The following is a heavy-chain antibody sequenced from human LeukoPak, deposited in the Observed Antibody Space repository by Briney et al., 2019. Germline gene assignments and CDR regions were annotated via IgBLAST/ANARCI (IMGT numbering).Heavy chain of an antibody. CDR1: GGSISSYY. Sequence: PSETLSLTCTVSGGSISSYYWSWIRQPPGKGLEWIGYIYYSGSTNYNPFLKSRVTISVDTSKNQFSLKLSSVTAADTAVYYCAREPHYDILTDDAFDIWGQGTMVTVSS. D-gene: IGHD3-9*01. CDR2: IYYSGST. V-gene: IGHV4-59*01. CDR3: AREPHYDILTDDAFDI. J-gene: IGHJ3*02.